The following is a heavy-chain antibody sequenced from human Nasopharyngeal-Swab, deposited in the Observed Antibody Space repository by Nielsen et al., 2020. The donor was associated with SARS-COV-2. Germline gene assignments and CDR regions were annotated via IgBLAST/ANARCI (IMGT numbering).Heavy chain of an antibody. CDR2: ISSSSSYI. V-gene: IGHV3-21*01. J-gene: IGHJ3*02. D-gene: IGHD4-17*01. CDR3: ARDHGDYGAFGI. Sequence: WIRQPPGKGLEWVSSISSSSSYIYYADSVKGRFTISRDNAKNSLYLQMNSLRAEDTAVYYCARDHGDYGAFGIWGQGTMVTVSS.